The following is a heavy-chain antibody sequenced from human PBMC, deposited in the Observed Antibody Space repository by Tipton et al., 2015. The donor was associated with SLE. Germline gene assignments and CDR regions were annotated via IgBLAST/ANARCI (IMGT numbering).Heavy chain of an antibody. Sequence: TLSLTCAVSGGSIRSSNWWSWVRQPPGKGLEWIGEIDHSGSTNYSPSLQSRVTISVDRSKNQFSLKLSSVTAADTAVYYCASLYFWGGYWGFQYWGPGTLVTVSS. CDR3: ASLYFWGGYWGFQY. CDR1: GGSIRSSNW. V-gene: IGHV4-4*02. J-gene: IGHJ1*01. CDR2: IDHSGST. D-gene: IGHD3-3*01.